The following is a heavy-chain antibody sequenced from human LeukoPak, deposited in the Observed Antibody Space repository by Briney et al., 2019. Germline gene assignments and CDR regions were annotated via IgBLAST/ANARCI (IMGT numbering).Heavy chain of an antibody. Sequence: SETLSLTCTVSGGSISSSNYYWGWIRQPPGQGLEWIGSIYYSGITYYNPSLKSRVTISVDTSKNQFSLKLSSVTAADTAVYYCARHGQWLVMINYWGQGTLVTVSS. CDR1: GGSISSSNYY. V-gene: IGHV4-39*01. CDR3: ARHGQWLVMINY. J-gene: IGHJ4*02. CDR2: IYYSGIT. D-gene: IGHD6-19*01.